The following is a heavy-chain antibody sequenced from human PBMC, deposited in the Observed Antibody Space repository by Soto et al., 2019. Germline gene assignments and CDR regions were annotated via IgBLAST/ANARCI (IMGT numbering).Heavy chain of an antibody. D-gene: IGHD3-10*01. CDR1: GYTFTSYG. J-gene: IGHJ6*02. V-gene: IGHV1-18*01. CDR3: AVCMVRGVIFPYYYYGMDV. Sequence: GASVKVSCKASGYTFTSYGISWVRQAPGQGLEWMGWISAYNGNTNYAQKLQGRVTMTTDTSTSTAYMELRSLRSDDTAVYYCAVCMVRGVIFPYYYYGMDVWGQGTTVTVSS. CDR2: ISAYNGNT.